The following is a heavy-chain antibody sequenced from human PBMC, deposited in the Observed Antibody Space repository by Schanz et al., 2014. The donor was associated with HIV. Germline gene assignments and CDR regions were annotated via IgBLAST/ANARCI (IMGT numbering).Heavy chain of an antibody. V-gene: IGHV4-31*03. D-gene: IGHD3-10*01. Sequence: QVQLEESGPGLVKPSQTLSLTCTVSGGSISSGDYYWSWIRQHPVKGLEWIGYIYYSGSTNYNPSLKGRVTISIDTSKNQFSLKLSSVTAADTAVYYCARADYYGSGSYYKNYYYGMDVWGQGTTVTVSS. CDR1: GGSISSGDYY. J-gene: IGHJ6*02. CDR3: ARADYYGSGSYYKNYYYGMDV. CDR2: IYYSGST.